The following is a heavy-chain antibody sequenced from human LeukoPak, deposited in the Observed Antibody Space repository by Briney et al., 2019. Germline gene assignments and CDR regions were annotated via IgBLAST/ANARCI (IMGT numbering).Heavy chain of an antibody. D-gene: IGHD2-21*02. J-gene: IGHJ5*02. Sequence: ASVKVSFTASGYTFTNYFMHWVRQAPGQGLEWMGIINPRGGSTGYAQKFQGRITMTTDMSTRTVYMELSSLESEDTAVYYCARRDCVGDCYSNWFDPWGQGTLVTVSS. CDR1: GYTFTNYF. V-gene: IGHV1-46*01. CDR3: ARRDCVGDCYSNWFDP. CDR2: INPRGGST.